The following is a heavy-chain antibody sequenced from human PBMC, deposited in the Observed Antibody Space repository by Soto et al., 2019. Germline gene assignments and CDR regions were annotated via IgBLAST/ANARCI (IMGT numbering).Heavy chain of an antibody. CDR1: GYTFPSYG. D-gene: IGHD2-15*01. Sequence: ASVKVSCKASGYTFPSYGISWVRQAPGQGLEWMGWISAYNGNTSYAQKFQGRVTMTRDTSTSTVYMELSSLRSEDTAVYYCATVYCSGGSCHSIDYWGQGTLVTVSS. CDR3: ATVYCSGGSCHSIDY. CDR2: ISAYNGNT. J-gene: IGHJ4*02. V-gene: IGHV1-18*01.